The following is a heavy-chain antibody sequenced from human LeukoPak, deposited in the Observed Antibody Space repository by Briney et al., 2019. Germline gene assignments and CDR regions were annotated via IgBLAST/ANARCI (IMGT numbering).Heavy chain of an antibody. J-gene: IGHJ3*02. CDR3: AREVTTVTVKRAFDI. D-gene: IGHD4-17*01. CDR1: GFSISSYA. V-gene: IGHV3-30*04. Sequence: PGRSLRLSCVASGFSISSYATHWVRQAPGKGLEWVAVVSHDGTYEYYADSVKGRLTISRDISKNTLYLQMNSLRAEDTAVYYCAREVTTVTVKRAFDIWGQGTMVTVSS. CDR2: VSHDGTYE.